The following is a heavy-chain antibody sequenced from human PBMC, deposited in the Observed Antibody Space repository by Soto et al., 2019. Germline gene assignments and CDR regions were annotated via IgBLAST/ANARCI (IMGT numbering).Heavy chain of an antibody. D-gene: IGHD3-10*01. V-gene: IGHV3-74*01. CDR2: MNEDGGTT. J-gene: IGHJ6*02. CDR1: GFSFSSYW. Sequence: GGSLRLSCAASGFSFSSYWMHWVRQVPGKGLVWVARMNEDGGTTDYADSVKGRFTISRDNAKNTLYLQMNSLRVKDTAVYYCASDLSGRADVWGQGTTVTVS. CDR3: ASDLSGRADV.